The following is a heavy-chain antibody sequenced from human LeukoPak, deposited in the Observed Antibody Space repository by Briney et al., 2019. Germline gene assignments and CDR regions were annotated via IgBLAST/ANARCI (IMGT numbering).Heavy chain of an antibody. J-gene: IGHJ4*02. CDR2: ISGSGGST. CDR3: AKVLSVRGDFDY. Sequence: PGGSLRLSCAASGFTFSSYAMSWVRQAPGKGLEWVSAISGSGGSTYYADSVKGRFTISRDNSKNTLYLQMNSLRAEDTAIYYCAKVLSVRGDFDYWGQGTLVTVSS. V-gene: IGHV3-23*01. CDR1: GFTFSSYA. D-gene: IGHD3-10*02.